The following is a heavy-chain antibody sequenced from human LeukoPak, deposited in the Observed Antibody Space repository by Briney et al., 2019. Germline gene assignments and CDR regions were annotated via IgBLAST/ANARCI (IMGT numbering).Heavy chain of an antibody. Sequence: GGSLRLSCAASGFTFSSYSMSWVRQAPGKGLEWVSSISSSSTYIYYADSLKGRFTISRDNAKSSLYLQMNSLRAEDTAVYYCARAGGPVVNNWFDPWGQGTLVTVSS. CDR3: ARAGGPVVNNWFDP. D-gene: IGHD4-23*01. CDR2: ISSSSTYI. CDR1: GFTFSSYS. V-gene: IGHV3-21*01. J-gene: IGHJ5*02.